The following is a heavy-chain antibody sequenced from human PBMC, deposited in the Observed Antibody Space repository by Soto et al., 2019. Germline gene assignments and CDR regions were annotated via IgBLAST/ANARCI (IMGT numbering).Heavy chain of an antibody. V-gene: IGHV1-18*01. J-gene: IGHJ3*02. CDR2: ISAYNGNT. Sequence: ASVKVSCKASGYTFTSYGISWVRQAPGQGLEWMGWISAYNGNTNYAQKLQGRVTMTTDTSTSTAYMELRSLRSDDTAVYYRAREGNYYDSSGYGPDAFDIWGQGTMVTVSS. CDR1: GYTFTSYG. CDR3: AREGNYYDSSGYGPDAFDI. D-gene: IGHD3-22*01.